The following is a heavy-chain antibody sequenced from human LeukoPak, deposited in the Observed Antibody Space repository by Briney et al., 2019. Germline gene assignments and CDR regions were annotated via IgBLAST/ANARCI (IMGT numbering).Heavy chain of an antibody. CDR1: GGSISSGGYY. Sequence: SQTLSLTCTVSGGSISSGGYYWSWIRQHPGKGLEWIGYIYYSGSTYYNPSPKSRVTISVDTSKNQFSLKLSSVTAADTAVYYCARVPVDYDSSGYYDFDYWGQGTLVTVSS. CDR2: IYYSGST. V-gene: IGHV4-31*03. D-gene: IGHD3-22*01. J-gene: IGHJ4*02. CDR3: ARVPVDYDSSGYYDFDY.